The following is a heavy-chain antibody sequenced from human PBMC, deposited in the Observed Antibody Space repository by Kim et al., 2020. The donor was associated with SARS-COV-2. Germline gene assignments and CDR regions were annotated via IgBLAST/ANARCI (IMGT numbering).Heavy chain of an antibody. D-gene: IGHD4-17*01. V-gene: IGHV1-69*13. CDR2: IIPIFGTA. CDR1: GGTFSSYA. J-gene: IGHJ6*02. Sequence: SVKVSCKASGGTFSSYAISWVRQAPGQGLEWMGGIIPIFGTANYAQKFQGRVTITADESTSTAYMELSSLRSEDTAVYYCARPRYDYGDPKGYYYGMDVWGQGTTVTVSS. CDR3: ARPRYDYGDPKGYYYGMDV.